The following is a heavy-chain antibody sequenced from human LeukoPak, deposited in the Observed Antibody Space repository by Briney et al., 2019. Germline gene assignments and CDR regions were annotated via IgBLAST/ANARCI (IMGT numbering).Heavy chain of an antibody. CDR3: ARRSIAVAGPFDY. J-gene: IGHJ4*02. V-gene: IGHV3-23*01. CDR2: ISYSGSGT. D-gene: IGHD6-19*01. CDR1: GLTFSTYT. Sequence: GGSLRLSCATSGLTFSTYTMSWVRQAPGEGLEWVSTISYSGSGTFYADSVKGRFTISRDNSKNTLYLQLNSLRAEDTAVYYCARRSIAVAGPFDYWGQGTLVTVSS.